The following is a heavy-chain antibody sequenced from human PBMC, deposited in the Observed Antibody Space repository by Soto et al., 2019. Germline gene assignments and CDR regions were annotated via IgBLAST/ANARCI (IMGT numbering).Heavy chain of an antibody. V-gene: IGHV3-30*18. D-gene: IGHD1-1*01. CDR3: AKAEPLSPFDY. CDR2: ISYDGSNK. J-gene: IGHJ4*02. CDR1: GFTFSSYG. Sequence: PGGSLRLSCAASGFTFSSYGMHWVRQAPGKGLEWVAVISYDGSNKYYADSVKGRFTISRDNSKNTLYLQMNSLRAEDTAVYYCAKAEPLSPFDYWGQGTLVTVSS.